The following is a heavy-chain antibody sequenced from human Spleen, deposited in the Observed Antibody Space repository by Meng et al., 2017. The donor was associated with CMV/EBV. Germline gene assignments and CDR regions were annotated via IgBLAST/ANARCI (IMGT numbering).Heavy chain of an antibody. CDR1: GFTFSNFD. D-gene: IGHD3-16*02. CDR2: IVTTGDT. Sequence: GESLKISCAACGFTFSNFDMRWVRQPTGKGLEWVSAIVTTGDTYYPGSVKGQFTISRENAKNSLCLQMNSLRAEDTAVYHCAKEESSLDDAFDIWGQGTMVTVSS. V-gene: IGHV3-13*03. J-gene: IGHJ3*02. CDR3: AKEESSLDDAFDI.